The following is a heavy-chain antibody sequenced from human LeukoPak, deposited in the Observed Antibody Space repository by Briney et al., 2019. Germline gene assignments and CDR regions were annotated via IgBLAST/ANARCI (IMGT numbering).Heavy chain of an antibody. D-gene: IGHD2-8*01. V-gene: IGHV3-30*02. Sequence: GGSLRLSCAASGFTFSSYGMHGVRQAPGKGLEWVAFIRYDGSNKYYADSVKGRFTISRDNSKNTLYLQMNSLRAEDTAVYYFAKDRLMVYASGWYYFDYWGQGTLVTVSS. CDR2: IRYDGSNK. CDR1: GFTFSSYG. CDR3: AKDRLMVYASGWYYFDY. J-gene: IGHJ4*02.